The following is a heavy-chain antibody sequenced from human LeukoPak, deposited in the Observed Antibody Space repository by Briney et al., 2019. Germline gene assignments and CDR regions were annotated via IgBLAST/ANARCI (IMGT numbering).Heavy chain of an antibody. CDR2: IFYSGST. J-gene: IGHJ3*02. D-gene: IGHD2-15*01. Sequence: SETLSLTCTVSGGSISSNSYYWGWVRQPPGKALEWIGNIFYSGSTYYSPSLKSRVTISVDTSKNQFSLKLSSVTAADTAVYYCAQGNRIAHAFDIWGQGTMVTVSS. CDR1: GGSISSNSYY. V-gene: IGHV4-39*07. CDR3: AQGNRIAHAFDI.